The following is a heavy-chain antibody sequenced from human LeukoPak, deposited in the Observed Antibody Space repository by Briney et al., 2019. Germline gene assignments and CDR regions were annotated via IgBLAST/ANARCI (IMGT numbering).Heavy chain of an antibody. CDR2: IHTSGST. CDR1: SGSISSGSYQ. CDR3: ARDGARGSGFRNS. V-gene: IGHV4-61*09. D-gene: IGHD5-18*01. Sequence: SETLSLTCTVSSGSISSGSYQWTWIRQPGGRGLEWIGQIHTSGSTNYNPSLTSRVIISIDTSKNQVSLKLSSVTAAETAVYYCARDGARGSGFRNSWGQGPLVTVSS. J-gene: IGHJ4*02.